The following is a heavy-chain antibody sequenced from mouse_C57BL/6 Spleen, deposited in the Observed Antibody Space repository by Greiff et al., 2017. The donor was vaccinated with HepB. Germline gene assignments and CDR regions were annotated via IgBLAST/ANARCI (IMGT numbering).Heavy chain of an antibody. J-gene: IGHJ2*01. V-gene: IGHV3-6*01. CDR1: GYSITSGYY. D-gene: IGHD1-1*01. CDR3: ARVYYGSSFDY. CDR2: ISYDGSN. Sequence: EVQLVESGPGLVKPSQSLSLTCSVTGYSITSGYYWNWIRQFPGNKLEWMGYISYDGSNNYNPSLKNRISITRDTSKNQFFLKLHSVTTEDTATYYCARVYYGSSFDYWGQGTTLTVSS.